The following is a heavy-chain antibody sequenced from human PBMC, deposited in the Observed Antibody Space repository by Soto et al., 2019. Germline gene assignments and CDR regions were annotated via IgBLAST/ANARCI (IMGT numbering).Heavy chain of an antibody. V-gene: IGHV1-69*02. CDR3: ATSYGSGYRAFDY. CDR1: GDTFSFYT. J-gene: IGHJ4*02. Sequence: QVQLVQSGAELKKPGSSVKVSCKASGDTFSFYTINWVRQAPGLGLEWMGRVNPILSMSNYAQKFQGRVTMTADKHTSTAYMELRSLRSEDTAFYYCATSYGSGYRAFDYWGQGALVTVSS. CDR2: VNPILSMS. D-gene: IGHD3-10*01.